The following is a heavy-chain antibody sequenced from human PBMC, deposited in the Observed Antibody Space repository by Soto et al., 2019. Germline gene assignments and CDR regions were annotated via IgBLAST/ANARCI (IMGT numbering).Heavy chain of an antibody. V-gene: IGHV3-30*18. CDR2: ISDDGSFK. Sequence: QRRLVDSGGGVVQPGRSLRLSCEASGFSFSSYGMHWVRQAPGKGLEWVAVISDDGSFKDSADSVKGQFTISRDNSDNTIVMQMNSLGPNDTAVYSCAKDYCPKATYPDSNTHTDFWGQGTRVTVSS. CDR1: GFSFSSYG. D-gene: IGHD6-13*01. J-gene: IGHJ4*02. CDR3: AKDYCPKATYPDSNTHTDF.